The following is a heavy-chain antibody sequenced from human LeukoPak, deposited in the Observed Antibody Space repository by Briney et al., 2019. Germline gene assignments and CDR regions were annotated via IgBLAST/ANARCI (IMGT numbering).Heavy chain of an antibody. Sequence: SETLSLTCAVYGGSFSGYYWSWIRQPPGKGLEWIGEINHSGSTNYNPSLKSRVTISVDTSKNQFSLRLSSVTAADTAVYYCARGLYASSIVAVPAANYDYWGQGTLVTVSS. CDR2: INHSGST. D-gene: IGHD2-2*01. CDR3: ARGLYASSIVAVPAANYDY. CDR1: GGSFSGYY. V-gene: IGHV4-34*01. J-gene: IGHJ4*02.